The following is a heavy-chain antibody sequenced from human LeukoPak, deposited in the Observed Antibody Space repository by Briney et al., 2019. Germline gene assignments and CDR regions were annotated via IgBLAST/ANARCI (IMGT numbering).Heavy chain of an antibody. Sequence: SETLSLTCTVSGGCVSSGSYYWSWIRQPPGKGLEWIGYIYYSGSTNYNPSLKSRVTISVDTSKNQFPLKLSSVTAADTAVYYCARDILRNYFDYWGQGTLVTVSS. CDR1: GGCVSSGSYY. V-gene: IGHV4-61*01. J-gene: IGHJ4*02. CDR3: ARDILRNYFDY. D-gene: IGHD3-9*01. CDR2: IYYSGST.